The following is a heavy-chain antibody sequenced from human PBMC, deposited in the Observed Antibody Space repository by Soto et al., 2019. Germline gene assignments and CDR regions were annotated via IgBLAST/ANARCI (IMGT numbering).Heavy chain of an antibody. D-gene: IGHD1-1*01. V-gene: IGHV3-23*01. CDR2: ISGSGGST. CDR1: GFTFSSYA. CDR3: AKRLGERSFIPSGQDY. J-gene: IGHJ4*02. Sequence: EVQLLESGGGLVQPGGSLRLSCAASGFTFSSYAMSWVRQAPGKGLEWVSAISGSGGSTYYADSVKGRFTISRDNSKNPLYLQMNSLRAEDTAVYYCAKRLGERSFIPSGQDYWGQGTLVTVSS.